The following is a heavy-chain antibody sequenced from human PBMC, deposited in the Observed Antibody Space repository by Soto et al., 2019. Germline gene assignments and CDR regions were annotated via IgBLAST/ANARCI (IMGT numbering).Heavy chain of an antibody. V-gene: IGHV4-4*02. D-gene: IGHD2-15*01. CDR3: VRSVPAATWAYNGMDV. J-gene: IGHJ6*02. CDR2: IYHSGTF. CDR1: GGSVESSSC. Sequence: ETLSLTCAVSGGSVESSSCWSWVRQAPGKGLEWIGEIYHSGTFNYNPSLASRVSVSVDKSTNQFSLNLNSVTAADTAVYYCVRSVPAATWAYNGMDVWGQGTTVTVSS.